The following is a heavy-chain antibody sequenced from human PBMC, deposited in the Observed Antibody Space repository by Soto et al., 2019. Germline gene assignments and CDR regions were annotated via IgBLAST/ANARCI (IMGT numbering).Heavy chain of an antibody. Sequence: EVQLVESGGGLVQPGGSLRLSCAASGFTFSSYDMHWVRQATGKGLEWVSAIGTAGDTYYPGSVKGRFTISRENAKNSLYLQMNSLRAEDTAVYYCARDLGHYYYGMDVWGQGPTVTVSS. CDR2: IGTAGDT. J-gene: IGHJ6*02. CDR3: ARDLGHYYYGMDV. CDR1: GFTFSSYD. D-gene: IGHD3-3*01. V-gene: IGHV3-13*01.